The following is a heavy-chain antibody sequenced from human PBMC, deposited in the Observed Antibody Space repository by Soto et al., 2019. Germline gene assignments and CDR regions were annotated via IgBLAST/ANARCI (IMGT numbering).Heavy chain of an antibody. J-gene: IGHJ5*02. CDR1: GGTFSSYA. V-gene: IGHV1-69*01. CDR2: IIPIFGTA. D-gene: IGHD3-3*01. CDR3: ARGPGAPYYDFWSGYYHNWFDP. Sequence: QVQLVQSGAEVKKPGSSVKVSCKASGGTFSSYAISWVRQAPGQGLEWMGGIIPIFGTANYAQKFQGRVTITADESTSTAYMEVSSLRSEDTAVYYCARGPGAPYYDFWSGYYHNWFDPWGQGTLVTVSS.